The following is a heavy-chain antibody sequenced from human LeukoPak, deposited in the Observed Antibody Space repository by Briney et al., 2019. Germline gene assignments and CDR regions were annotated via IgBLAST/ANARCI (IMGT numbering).Heavy chain of an antibody. V-gene: IGHV3-7*01. Sequence: GGSLRLSCAASGFTFSNAWMSWVRQAPGKGLEWVATIKQDGGERYYVDSMKGRFTISRDNAKNSLSLQMNSLRAEDTAVYYCARGRNDYVWGRYRYRYFDFWGRGTLVTVSS. CDR2: IKQDGGER. CDR3: ARGRNDYVWGRYRYRYFDF. J-gene: IGHJ4*02. CDR1: GFTFSNAW. D-gene: IGHD3-16*02.